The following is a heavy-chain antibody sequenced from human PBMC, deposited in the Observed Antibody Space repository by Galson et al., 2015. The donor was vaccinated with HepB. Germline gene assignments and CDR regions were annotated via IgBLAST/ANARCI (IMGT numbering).Heavy chain of an antibody. CDR3: AKARTVVTATPPFDY. Sequence: SLRLSCAASGFTFSSYAMSWVRQAPGKGLEWVSAISGSGGSTYYADSVKGRFTISRDNSKNTPYLQMNSLRAEDTAVYYCAKARTVVTATPPFDYWGQGTLVTVSS. V-gene: IGHV3-23*01. CDR2: ISGSGGST. J-gene: IGHJ4*02. D-gene: IGHD2-21*02. CDR1: GFTFSSYA.